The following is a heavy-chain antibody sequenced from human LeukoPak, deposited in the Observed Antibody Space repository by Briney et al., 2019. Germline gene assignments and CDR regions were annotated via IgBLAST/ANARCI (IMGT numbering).Heavy chain of an antibody. Sequence: GGSLRLPCAASGFTFSSYAMSWVRQAPGKGLEWVSAISGSGGSTYYADSVKGRFTISRDNSKNTLYLQMNSLRAEGTAVYYCAKGTDGYSYGLDDYWGQGTLVTVSS. D-gene: IGHD5-18*01. CDR1: GFTFSSYA. J-gene: IGHJ4*02. CDR2: ISGSGGST. CDR3: AKGTDGYSYGLDDY. V-gene: IGHV3-23*01.